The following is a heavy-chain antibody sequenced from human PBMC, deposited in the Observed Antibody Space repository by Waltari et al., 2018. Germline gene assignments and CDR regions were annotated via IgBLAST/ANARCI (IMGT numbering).Heavy chain of an antibody. CDR3: ARDGGSPTMGSKGWFDP. CDR1: GFTFTSYS. Sequence: GGGLVNPGGSLRLSCVASGFTFTSYSINWVRQPPGKGLEWISYISSGHNYIYYADSVKGRFTISRDNAKNSLYLQMNSLRVEDTAVYYCARDGGSPTMGSKGWFDPWGQGTLVTVSS. D-gene: IGHD3-16*01. V-gene: IGHV3-21*01. J-gene: IGHJ5*02. CDR2: ISSGHNYI.